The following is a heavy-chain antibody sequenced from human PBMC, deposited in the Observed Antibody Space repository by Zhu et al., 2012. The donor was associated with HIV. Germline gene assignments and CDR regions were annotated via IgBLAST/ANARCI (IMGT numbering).Heavy chain of an antibody. CDR3: ARDSGXSFDY. D-gene: IGHD7-27*01. CDR1: GGSISSHY. V-gene: IGHV4-59*11. Sequence: QVQLQESGPGLVKSSETLSLTCTVSGGSISSHYWSWIRQPPGKGLEWIGYIYYSGTTNYNPSLESRVTISVDTSKNQFSLKLSAVSAADTAIYYXARDSGXSFDYWGQGTLVTVSS. CDR2: IYYSGTT. J-gene: IGHJ4*02.